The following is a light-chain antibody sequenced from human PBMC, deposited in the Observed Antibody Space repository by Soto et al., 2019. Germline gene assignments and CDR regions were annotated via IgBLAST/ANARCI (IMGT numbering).Light chain of an antibody. Sequence: QSVLTQPASVSGSPGQSITISCTGTSSDVGGYNYVSWYQQHPAKAPKLMIYEVSNRPSGVSHRFSGSKSGNTASLTISGLQAEDEADYCCFSYTTSSTLVFGGGTQLTVL. CDR1: SSDVGGYNY. CDR2: EVS. CDR3: FSYTTSSTLV. J-gene: IGLJ3*02. V-gene: IGLV2-14*01.